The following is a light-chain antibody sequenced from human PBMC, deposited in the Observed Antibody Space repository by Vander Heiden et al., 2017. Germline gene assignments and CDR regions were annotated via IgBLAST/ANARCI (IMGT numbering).Light chain of an antibody. CDR3: QQYENSVLT. V-gene: IGKV1-5*03. Sequence: DIQMTQSPSTLSASVGDRVTITCRASQYINSWLAWYQQKPGKPPNLLIYKASSLESGVPSRFSGSGSGTEFTLTISSLQPDDFATYYCQQYENSVLTFGGGTKVEIK. CDR1: QYINSW. CDR2: KAS. J-gene: IGKJ4*01.